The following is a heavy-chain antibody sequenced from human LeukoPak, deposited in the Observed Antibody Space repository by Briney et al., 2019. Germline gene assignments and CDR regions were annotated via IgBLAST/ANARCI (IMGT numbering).Heavy chain of an antibody. V-gene: IGHV3-49*03. D-gene: IGHD3-9*01. CDR1: GFTFGDYA. J-gene: IGHJ4*02. CDR2: IRSKAYGGTT. Sequence: GGSLGLSCTAPGFTFGDYAMSWFRQAPGKGLEWVGFIRSKAYGGTTEYAASVKGRFTISRDDSKSIAYLQMNSLKTEDTAVYLWTRGEELLTVYDRDYLGQGTLVTVSS. CDR3: TRGEELLTVYDRDY.